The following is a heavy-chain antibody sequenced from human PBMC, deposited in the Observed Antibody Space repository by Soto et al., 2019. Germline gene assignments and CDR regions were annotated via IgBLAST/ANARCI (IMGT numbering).Heavy chain of an antibody. V-gene: IGHV4-34*01. J-gene: IGHJ5*02. CDR3: ATDRGGYCSGGSCSEAWFDP. D-gene: IGHD2-15*01. CDR1: GGSFSGYY. CDR2: INHSGST. Sequence: SETLSLTYAVYGGSFSGYYWSWIRQPPGKGLEWIGEINHSGSTNYNPSLKSRVTISVDTSKNQFSLKLSSVTAADTAVYYCATDRGGYCSGGSCSEAWFDPWGQGTLVTVSS.